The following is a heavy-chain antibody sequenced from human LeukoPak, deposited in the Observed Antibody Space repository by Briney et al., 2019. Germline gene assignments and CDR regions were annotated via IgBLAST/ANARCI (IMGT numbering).Heavy chain of an antibody. CDR2: ICSGGST. J-gene: IGHJ3*02. CDR3: ARGGSYLSAFDI. CDR1: GFTVSSNY. Sequence: GGSLRLSCAASGFTVSSNYMSWVRQAPGKGLEWVSIICSGGSTFYADSVKGRFTISRDNSKNTLYLQMNSLRAEDTAVYYCARGGSYLSAFDIWGQGAMVTVSS. D-gene: IGHD1-26*01. V-gene: IGHV3-53*01.